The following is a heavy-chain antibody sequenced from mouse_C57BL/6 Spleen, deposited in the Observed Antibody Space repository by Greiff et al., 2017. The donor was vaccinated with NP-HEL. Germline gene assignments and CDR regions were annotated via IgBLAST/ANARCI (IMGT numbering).Heavy chain of an antibody. J-gene: IGHJ2*01. CDR2: IHPNSGST. CDR3: AKGPSSYGSFDY. V-gene: IGHV1-64*01. Sequence: QVHVKQPGAELVKPGASVKLSCKASGYTFTSYWMHWVKQRPGQGLEWIGMIHPNSGSTNYNEKFKSKATLTVDKSSSTAYMQLSSLTSEDSAVYYCAKGPSSYGSFDYWGQGTTLTVSS. CDR1: GYTFTSYW. D-gene: IGHD1-1*01.